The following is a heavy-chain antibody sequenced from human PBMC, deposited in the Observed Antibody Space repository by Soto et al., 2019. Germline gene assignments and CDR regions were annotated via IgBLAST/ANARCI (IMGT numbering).Heavy chain of an antibody. D-gene: IGHD4-17*01. Sequence: SETLSLTCTVSGGSVTNSSYYWGWIRQSPGKGLEWIGSVYYRGRSYSKSYVKSRVTISVETSKNRFSLSLNSVTASDTAVYFCVSQRTTVPTQAYFDYWGPGAMVAVSS. CDR2: VYYRGRS. CDR1: GGSVTNSSYY. J-gene: IGHJ4*02. V-gene: IGHV4-39*01. CDR3: VSQRTTVPTQAYFDY.